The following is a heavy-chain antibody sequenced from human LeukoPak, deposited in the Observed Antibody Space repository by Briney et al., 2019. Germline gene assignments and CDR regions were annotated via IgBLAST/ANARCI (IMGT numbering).Heavy chain of an antibody. CDR1: GFTFSSYA. J-gene: IGHJ5*02. D-gene: IGHD3-10*01. CDR3: AKDAVRGSGRINWFDT. V-gene: IGHV3-30-3*01. Sequence: PGGSLRLSCAASGFTFSSYAMHWVRQAPGKGLEWVAVISYDGSNKYYADSVKGRFTISRDNSKNTLYLQMNSLRADDTAEYYCAKDAVRGSGRINWFDTWGQGTLVTVSS. CDR2: ISYDGSNK.